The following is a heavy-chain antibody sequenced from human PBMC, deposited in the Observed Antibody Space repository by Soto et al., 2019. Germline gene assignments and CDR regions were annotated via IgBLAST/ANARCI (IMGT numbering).Heavy chain of an antibody. D-gene: IGHD3-9*01. J-gene: IGHJ3*02. Sequence: VKVSCKASGYTFTSYGISWVRQAPGQGLEWMGWISAYNGNTNYAQKLQGRVTMTTDTSTSTAYMELRSLRSDDTAVYYCARDRLHLVSDAFDIWGQGTMVTVS. CDR1: GYTFTSYG. CDR2: ISAYNGNT. CDR3: ARDRLHLVSDAFDI. V-gene: IGHV1-18*01.